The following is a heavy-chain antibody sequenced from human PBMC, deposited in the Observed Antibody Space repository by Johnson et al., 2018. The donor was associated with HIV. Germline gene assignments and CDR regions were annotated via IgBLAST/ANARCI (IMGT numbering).Heavy chain of an antibody. CDR3: AKANRAMTKGGFGAFDI. CDR1: GFTFDDYA. D-gene: IGHD3-16*01. Sequence: VQLVESGGGLVQPGRSLRLSCAASGFTFDDYAMHWVRQAPGKGLEWVSGISWNSGSIGYADSVKGRFPISRDNAKNSLYLQMNSLRAEDTALYYCAKANRAMTKGGFGAFDIWGQGTMVTVSP. J-gene: IGHJ3*02. CDR2: ISWNSGSI. V-gene: IGHV3-9*01.